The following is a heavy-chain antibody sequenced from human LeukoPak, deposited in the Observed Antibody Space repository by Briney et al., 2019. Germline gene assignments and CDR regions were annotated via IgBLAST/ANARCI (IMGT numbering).Heavy chain of an antibody. V-gene: IGHV7-4-1*02. CDR2: INTNTGNP. Sequence: ASVKVSCKTSGYTFNTYFINWVRQAPGQGFEWVGWINTNTGNPTYAQDFTGRFVLSLDTSVSTAYLQITSLKAEDTAVYYCARILPSSYGSMRYWGQGTLVTVSS. D-gene: IGHD6-13*01. CDR3: ARILPSSYGSMRY. CDR1: GYTFNTYF. J-gene: IGHJ4*02.